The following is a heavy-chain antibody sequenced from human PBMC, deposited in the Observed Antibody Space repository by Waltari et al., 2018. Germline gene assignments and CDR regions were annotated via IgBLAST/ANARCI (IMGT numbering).Heavy chain of an antibody. J-gene: IGHJ6*02. CDR1: GYTFTSYF. Sequence: QVQLVQSGAEVKKPGASVKVSCKASGYTFTSYFIYWVRQAPGQGLEWMGIINPGDESTNYAQKFQGRVTMTRDTSISTAYMELSRLRSDDTAVYYCARVGVVPTKGMDVWGQGTTVTVSS. CDR2: INPGDEST. V-gene: IGHV1-2*02. D-gene: IGHD2-21*01. CDR3: ARVGVVPTKGMDV.